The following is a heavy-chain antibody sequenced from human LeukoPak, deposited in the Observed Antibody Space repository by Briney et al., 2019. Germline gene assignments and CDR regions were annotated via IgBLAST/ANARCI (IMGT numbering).Heavy chain of an antibody. CDR3: ARDNSPDRTLRHFDY. V-gene: IGHV1-69*13. D-gene: IGHD4-23*01. Sequence: ASVKVSCKASGGTFSSYAISWVRQAPGQGLEWMGGIIPIFGTANYAQKFQGRVTITADESTSTAYMELSSLRSEDTAVYYCARDNSPDRTLRHFDYWGQGTLVTVSS. J-gene: IGHJ4*02. CDR1: GGTFSSYA. CDR2: IIPIFGTA.